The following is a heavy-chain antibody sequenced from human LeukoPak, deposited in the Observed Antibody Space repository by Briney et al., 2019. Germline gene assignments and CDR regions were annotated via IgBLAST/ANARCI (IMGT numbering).Heavy chain of an antibody. CDR1: GFTFSNYW. CDR3: AREILAPGKTHDY. CDR2: INDDGSAT. J-gene: IGHJ4*02. Sequence: GGSLRLSCAASGFTFSNYWMHWVRQVPGKGLVWVSRINDDGSATFYADSVEGRFTISRDNAKNTLFLQINSLRAEDTAVYYCAREILAPGKTHDYWGQGTLVTVSS. V-gene: IGHV3-74*01.